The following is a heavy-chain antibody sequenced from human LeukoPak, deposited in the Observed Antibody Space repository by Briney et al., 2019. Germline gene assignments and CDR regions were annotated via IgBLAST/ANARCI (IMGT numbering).Heavy chain of an antibody. CDR1: GGSISSYY. Sequence: SETLSLTCTVSGGSISSYYWSWIRQPPGKGLEWIGYIYYSGSTNYNPSLKSRVTISVDTSKNQFSLKLSSVTAADTAVYYCARAAGGYCSGGSCSVNWFDPWGQGTLVTVSS. V-gene: IGHV4-59*01. D-gene: IGHD2-15*01. CDR2: IYYSGST. J-gene: IGHJ5*02. CDR3: ARAAGGYCSGGSCSVNWFDP.